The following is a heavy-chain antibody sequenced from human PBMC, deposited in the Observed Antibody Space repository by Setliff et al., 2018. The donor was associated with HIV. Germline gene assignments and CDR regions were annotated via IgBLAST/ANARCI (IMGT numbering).Heavy chain of an antibody. Sequence: GGSLRLSCSASGFTFSDYEINWVRQAPGKGLEWISYISHSGATIYYADSVKGRFTISRDNAKNSLYLQMNSLRAEDTAVYYCARGIYTGYDHFDYWGQGTLVTVSS. CDR2: ISHSGATI. CDR1: GFTFSDYE. CDR3: ARGIYTGYDHFDY. J-gene: IGHJ4*02. V-gene: IGHV3-48*03. D-gene: IGHD5-12*01.